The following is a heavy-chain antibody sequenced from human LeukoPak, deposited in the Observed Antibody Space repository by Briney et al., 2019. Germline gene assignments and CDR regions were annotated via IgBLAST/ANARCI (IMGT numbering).Heavy chain of an antibody. D-gene: IGHD4-23*01. J-gene: IGHJ5*02. V-gene: IGHV4-59*12. CDR2: IYYSGST. CDR3: ARTNYGGNRNWFDP. CDR1: GGSISSYY. Sequence: PSETLSLTCTVSGGSISSYYWSWIRQPPGKGLEWIGYIYYSGSTNYNPSLKSRVTISVDTSKNQFSLKLSSVTAADTAVYYCARTNYGGNRNWFDPWGQGTLVTVSS.